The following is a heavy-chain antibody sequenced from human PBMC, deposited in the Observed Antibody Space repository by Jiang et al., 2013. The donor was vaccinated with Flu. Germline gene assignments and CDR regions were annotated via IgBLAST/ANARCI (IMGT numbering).Heavy chain of an antibody. CDR2: TYYRSKWYN. D-gene: IGHD2-8*02. J-gene: IGHJ3*01. Sequence: SQTLSLTCAISGDSVSSNSAAWNWIRQSPSGGLEWLGRTYYRSKWYNDYAVSVKSRITINADTSKNQLSLQLSSVTPEDTAIFYCARQGSGGRSFDVWGQGQWSPSLQ. CDR1: GDSVSSNSAA. CDR3: ARQGSGGRSFDV. V-gene: IGHV6-1*01.